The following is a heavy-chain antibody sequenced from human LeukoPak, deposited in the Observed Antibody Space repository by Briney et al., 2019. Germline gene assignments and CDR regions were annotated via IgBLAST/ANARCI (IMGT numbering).Heavy chain of an antibody. CDR2: ISSSSSYI. D-gene: IGHD6-13*01. V-gene: IGHV3-21*01. CDR1: GFTFSSYS. J-gene: IGHJ4*02. Sequence: GGSLRLSCAASGFTFSSYSMNWVRQAPGKGLEWVSSISSSSSYIYYADSVKGRFTISRDNAKNSLYLQMNSLRAEDTAVYYCAREEQQLGSYYFDYWGQGTLVTVSS. CDR3: AREEQQLGSYYFDY.